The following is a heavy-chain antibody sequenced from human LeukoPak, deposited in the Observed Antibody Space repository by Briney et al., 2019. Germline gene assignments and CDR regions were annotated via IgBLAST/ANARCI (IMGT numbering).Heavy chain of an antibody. D-gene: IGHD6-13*01. V-gene: IGHV4-59*01. CDR3: ARAGYSSLEFAHDY. J-gene: IGHJ4*02. CDR2: IYYSGST. CDR1: GGSISSYY. Sequence: SETLSLTCTVSGGSISSYYWSWLRQPPGKGLEWLGYIYYSGSTNYNPSLKSRVTISVDTSKNQFSLKLSSVTAADTAVYYCARAGYSSLEFAHDYWGQGTLVTVSS.